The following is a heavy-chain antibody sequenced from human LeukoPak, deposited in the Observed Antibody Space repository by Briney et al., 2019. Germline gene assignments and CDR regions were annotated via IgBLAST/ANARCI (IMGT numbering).Heavy chain of an antibody. Sequence: PGGSLRLSCAASGFTFSSYWMHWVRQAPGKGLVWVSRISSDGSSTTYADSVKGRFTISRDNAKNTLYLQMNSLTAEDTAVYYCIRDLGGRSGHWGQGTLVTVSS. V-gene: IGHV3-74*01. CDR3: IRDLGGRSGH. CDR2: ISSDGSST. J-gene: IGHJ4*02. CDR1: GFTFSSYW. D-gene: IGHD1-26*01.